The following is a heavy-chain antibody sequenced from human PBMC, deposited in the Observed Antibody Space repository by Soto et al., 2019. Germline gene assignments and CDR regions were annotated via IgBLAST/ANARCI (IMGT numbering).Heavy chain of an antibody. V-gene: IGHV4-30-4*02. CDR3: ATPKRGNLDPCYDY. CDR2: IYYSGST. J-gene: IGHJ4*02. Sequence: SETLSLTCTVSGGSISSGDYYWSWIRQPPGKGLEWIGYIYYSGSTYYNPSLKSRVTISVDTSKNQFSLNLSSEDTAVYYCATPKRGNLDPCYDYWGQGTLVTVSS. CDR1: GGSISSGDYY. D-gene: IGHD2-15*01.